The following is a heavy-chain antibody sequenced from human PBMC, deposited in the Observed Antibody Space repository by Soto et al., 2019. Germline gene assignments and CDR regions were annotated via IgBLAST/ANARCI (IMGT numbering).Heavy chain of an antibody. V-gene: IGHV4-59*01. CDR1: GGSISSYY. Sequence: SETLSLTCTVSGGSISSYYWSWIRQPPGKGLEWIGYIYYSGSTNYNPSLKSRVTISVDTSKNQFSLKLSSVTAADTAVYYCAREGGVVLPWGAKIYVFDIGGKGKMATVS. CDR2: IYYSGST. J-gene: IGHJ3*02. D-gene: IGHD3-16*01. CDR3: AREGGVVLPWGAKIYVFDI.